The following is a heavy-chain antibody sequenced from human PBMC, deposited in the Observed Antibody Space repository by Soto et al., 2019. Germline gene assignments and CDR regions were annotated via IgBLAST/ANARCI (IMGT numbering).Heavy chain of an antibody. J-gene: IGHJ3*02. D-gene: IGHD6-13*01. CDR3: ATSTWYFRGAFDI. CDR1: DGSIRSTNW. CDR2: IFHNGNS. Sequence: SETLSLTSAVSDGSIRSTNWWSWVRQPPGKGLEWIGEIFHNGNSNYNPSLKSRVTISVDKSKNQFSVNLNSVTAADTAVYYCATSTWYFRGAFDIWGQGTMVTVSS. V-gene: IGHV4-4*02.